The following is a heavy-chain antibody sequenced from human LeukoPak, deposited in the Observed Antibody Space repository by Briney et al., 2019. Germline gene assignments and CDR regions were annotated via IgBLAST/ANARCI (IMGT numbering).Heavy chain of an antibody. D-gene: IGHD6-13*01. J-gene: IGHJ4*02. CDR3: ARAESSSRYSY. CDR2: IYHSGST. CDR1: GGSISSGGYF. Sequence: SQTLSLTCAVSGGSISSGGYFWNWIRQPPGKGLEWIGYIYHSGSTSYNPSLKSRITISVDRSKTQFSLRLSSVTAADTAVYYCARAESSSRYSYWGQGILVTVSS. V-gene: IGHV4-30-2*01.